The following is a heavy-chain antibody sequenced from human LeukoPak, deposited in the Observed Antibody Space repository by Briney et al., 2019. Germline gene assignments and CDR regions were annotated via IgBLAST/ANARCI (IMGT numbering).Heavy chain of an antibody. Sequence: GGSLRLSCAASGFTFSSYEMNWVRQAPGKGLEWVSYISSSGSTIYYADSVKGRFTISRDNAKNSLYLQMNSLRTEDTALYYCAKDICGSGGSCYRGFDYWGQGTLVTVSS. CDR2: ISSSGSTI. J-gene: IGHJ4*02. D-gene: IGHD2-15*01. CDR1: GFTFSSYE. CDR3: AKDICGSGGSCYRGFDY. V-gene: IGHV3-48*03.